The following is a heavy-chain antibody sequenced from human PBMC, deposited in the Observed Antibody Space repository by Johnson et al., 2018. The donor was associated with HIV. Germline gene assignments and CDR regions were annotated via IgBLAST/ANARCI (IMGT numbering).Heavy chain of an antibody. CDR2: ISFAGTNK. Sequence: QVQLVESGGDLVQPGRSLRLSCAASGFTFSSYGMAWVRQAPGKGLEWVTAISFAGTNKFYADSVRGRFTISRDNSKNTLYLQMNSLRAEDTAVYYCAKDEGWPENAFDIWGQGTMVTVSS. CDR3: AKDEGWPENAFDI. D-gene: IGHD6-19*01. V-gene: IGHV3-30*18. CDR1: GFTFSSYG. J-gene: IGHJ3*02.